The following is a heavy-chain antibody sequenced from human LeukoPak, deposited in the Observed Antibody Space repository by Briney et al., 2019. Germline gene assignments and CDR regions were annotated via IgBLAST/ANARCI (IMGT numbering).Heavy chain of an antibody. Sequence: GGSLRLSCAASGFTFSTYAMSWVRQAPGKGLEWVSAISGGGGSTHYADSVKGRFTISRDNSKNTLFLQMSSLRADDTAIYYCAKHYDISGYYPYWSQGTLVTVSS. CDR3: AKHYDISGYYPY. V-gene: IGHV3-23*01. CDR2: ISGGGGST. J-gene: IGHJ4*02. D-gene: IGHD3-22*01. CDR1: GFTFSTYA.